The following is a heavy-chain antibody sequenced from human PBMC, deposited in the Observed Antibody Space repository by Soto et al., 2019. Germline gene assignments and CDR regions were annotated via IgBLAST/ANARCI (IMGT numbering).Heavy chain of an antibody. CDR1: GFTFSDYY. D-gene: IGHD3-22*01. J-gene: IGHJ4*02. CDR2: ISSSGSAI. V-gene: IGHV3-11*01. Sequence: GSLRLSCAASGFTFSDYYMSWIRQAPGKGLEWVSYISSSGSAIYYADSVQGRFTIARDNAKNSLYLQMNSLRAEDTAVYYCARDLGYYDSSGYFDYWGQGTLVTVSS. CDR3: ARDLGYYDSSGYFDY.